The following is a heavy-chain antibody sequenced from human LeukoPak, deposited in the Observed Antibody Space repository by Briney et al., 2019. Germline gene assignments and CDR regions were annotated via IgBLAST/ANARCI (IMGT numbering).Heavy chain of an antibody. J-gene: IGHJ6*02. CDR1: GYTFTSYA. V-gene: IGHV1-3*01. CDR3: ARGGLGAHGYYYGMDV. D-gene: IGHD1-26*01. CDR2: INAGNGNT. Sequence: GASVKVSCKASGYTFTSYAMHWVRQAPGQRLEWMGWINAGNGNTKYSQKFQGRVTITRDTSASTAYMELSSLRSEDTAVYYCARGGLGAHGYYYGMDVWGQGTTVTVSS.